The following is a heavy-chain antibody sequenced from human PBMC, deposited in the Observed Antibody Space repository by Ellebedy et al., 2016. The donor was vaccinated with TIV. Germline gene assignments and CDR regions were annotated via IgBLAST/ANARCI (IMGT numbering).Heavy chain of an antibody. J-gene: IGHJ3*02. CDR2: LNSGGAT. D-gene: IGHD2/OR15-2a*01. CDR3: ARESNVILSGLHRGALDI. V-gene: IGHV3-53*05. CDR1: GFNVSTNY. Sequence: GESLKISCAVSGFNVSTNYTTWVRQAPGRGLEWVSILNSGGATDFAQNFQGRLTLTRDTSTSTLYMELTSLNSEDPAVYYCARESNVILSGLHRGALDIWGEGTMVSVSS.